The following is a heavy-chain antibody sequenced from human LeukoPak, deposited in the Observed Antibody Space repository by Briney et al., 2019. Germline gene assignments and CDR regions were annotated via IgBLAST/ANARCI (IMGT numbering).Heavy chain of an antibody. CDR1: GGTFSSYA. Sequence: GASVKVSCKASGGTFSSYAISWVRQAPGQGLEWMGRIIPILGIANYAQKFQGRVTITADKSTSTAYMELSSLRSEDTAVYYCARDSYSSSWGKRFDPRGQGTLVTVSS. CDR3: ARDSYSSSWGKRFDP. D-gene: IGHD6-13*01. V-gene: IGHV1-69*04. CDR2: IIPILGIA. J-gene: IGHJ5*02.